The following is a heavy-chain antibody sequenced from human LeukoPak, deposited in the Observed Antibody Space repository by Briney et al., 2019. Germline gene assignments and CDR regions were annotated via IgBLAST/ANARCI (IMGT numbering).Heavy chain of an antibody. J-gene: IGHJ5*02. Sequence: ASVKVSCKASGGSFSSYAISWVRQAPGQGLEWMGGIIPIFGTANYAQKFQGRVTITADESTSTAYMELSSLRSEDTAVYYCASGGGDLVRGVRSPTNWFDPWGQGTLVTVSS. CDR1: GGSFSSYA. D-gene: IGHD3-10*01. V-gene: IGHV1-69*13. CDR3: ASGGGDLVRGVRSPTNWFDP. CDR2: IIPIFGTA.